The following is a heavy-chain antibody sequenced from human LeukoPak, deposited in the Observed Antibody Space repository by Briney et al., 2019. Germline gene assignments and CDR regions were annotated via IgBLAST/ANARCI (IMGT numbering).Heavy chain of an antibody. Sequence: ASVKVSCKASGYTFTGYYMHWVREAPGQGLEWMGWINPNSGGTNYAQKFQGRVTMTRDTSISTAYMELSRLRSDDTAVYYCARSTPYYDILIGSYYFDYWGQGTLVTVSS. CDR2: INPNSGGT. CDR3: ARSTPYYDILIGSYYFDY. V-gene: IGHV1-2*02. D-gene: IGHD3-9*01. CDR1: GYTFTGYY. J-gene: IGHJ4*02.